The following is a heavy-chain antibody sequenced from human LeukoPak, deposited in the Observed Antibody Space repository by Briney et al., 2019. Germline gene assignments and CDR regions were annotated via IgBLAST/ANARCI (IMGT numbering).Heavy chain of an antibody. CDR3: AKDDAWLQYND. Sequence: GGSLRLSCAASGFTFSNHGMHWVRQAPGKGLEWVAFIRYDGTDKYYADSVKGRFTISRDNSENTVSLQLNSLRAEDTAVYYCAKDDAWLQYNDWGQGTLVTVSS. CDR2: IRYDGTDK. V-gene: IGHV3-30*02. CDR1: GFTFSNHG. D-gene: IGHD5-24*01. J-gene: IGHJ4*02.